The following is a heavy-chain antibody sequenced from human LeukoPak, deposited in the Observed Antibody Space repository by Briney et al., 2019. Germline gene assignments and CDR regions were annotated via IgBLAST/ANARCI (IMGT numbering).Heavy chain of an antibody. D-gene: IGHD2-8*02. CDR1: GFTFDDYG. CDR2: IFPSGGEI. Sequence: GGSLRLSCAASGFTFDDYGMSWVRQAPGKGLEWVSSIFPSGGEIHYADSVRGRFTISRDNSKSTLSLQMNSLRAEDTAIYYCATYRQVLLPFESWGQGTLVTVSS. V-gene: IGHV3-23*01. J-gene: IGHJ4*02. CDR3: ATYRQVLLPFES.